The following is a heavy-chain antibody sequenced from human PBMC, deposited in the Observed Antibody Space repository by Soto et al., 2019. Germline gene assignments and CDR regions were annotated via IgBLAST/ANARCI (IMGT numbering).Heavy chain of an antibody. Sequence: EVQLVESGGGLVQPGGSLRLSCAASGFTFSTYWMSWVRQAPGKGLEWVADIKQDGSEKYYVDAVKGRFTISRDNVNNSLYLQMNSLRGEDTAVYYCVRVVSCFDCWGQGTLVTVSS. CDR2: IKQDGSEK. J-gene: IGHJ4*02. CDR3: VRVVSCFDC. V-gene: IGHV3-7*01. CDR1: GFTFSTYW.